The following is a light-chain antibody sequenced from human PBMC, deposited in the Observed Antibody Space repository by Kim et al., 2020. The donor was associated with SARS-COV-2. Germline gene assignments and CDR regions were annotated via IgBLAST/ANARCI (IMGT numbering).Light chain of an antibody. CDR1: QSISSY. Sequence: DIQMTQSPSSLSESVGDRVTITCRASQSISSYLNWYQQKPGKAPKLLIYAASSLQSGVPSRFSGSGSGTDFTLTISSLQPEDFATYYCQQSYSTLSTFGQGTRLEIK. CDR2: AAS. V-gene: IGKV1-39*01. J-gene: IGKJ5*01. CDR3: QQSYSTLST.